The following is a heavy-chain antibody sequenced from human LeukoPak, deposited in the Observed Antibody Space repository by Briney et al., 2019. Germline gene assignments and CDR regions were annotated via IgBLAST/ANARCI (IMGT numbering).Heavy chain of an antibody. CDR2: FDPEDGET. V-gene: IGHV1-24*01. D-gene: IGHD3-10*01. Sequence: ASVKVSCKVSGYTLTELSMHWVRQAPGKGLEWMGGFDPEDGETIYAQKFQGRVTMTEDTSTDTAYMELSSLRSEDTAVYYCATDVLTPDPGMVRGVIRAWGYWGQGTLVTVSS. CDR1: GYTLTELS. J-gene: IGHJ4*02. CDR3: ATDVLTPDPGMVRGVIRAWGY.